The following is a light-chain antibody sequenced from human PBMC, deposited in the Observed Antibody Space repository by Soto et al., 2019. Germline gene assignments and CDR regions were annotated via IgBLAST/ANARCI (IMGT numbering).Light chain of an antibody. CDR3: QHRANWPLT. V-gene: IGKV3-11*01. J-gene: IGKJ4*01. Sequence: ILLTQSPATLSLSPGERATLSCRASQSLSRSLAWYQQKPGQAPRLLIYDASNRATGIPARFSGSGSGTDFTLTISSLEPEDFEIYYCQHRANWPLTFGGGTKVDIK. CDR1: QSLSRS. CDR2: DAS.